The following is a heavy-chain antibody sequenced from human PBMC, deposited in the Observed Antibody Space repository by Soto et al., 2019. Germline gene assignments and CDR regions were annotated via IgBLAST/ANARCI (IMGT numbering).Heavy chain of an antibody. J-gene: IGHJ6*02. Sequence: GGSLRLSCAASGFTFSSYGMHWVRQAPGKGLEWVAVISYDGSNKYYADSVKGRFTISRDNSKNTLYLQMNSLRAEDTAVYYCAKDKSGSEVFTNGMDVWGQGTTVTVSS. CDR3: AKDKSGSEVFTNGMDV. V-gene: IGHV3-30*18. D-gene: IGHD3-10*01. CDR1: GFTFSSYG. CDR2: ISYDGSNK.